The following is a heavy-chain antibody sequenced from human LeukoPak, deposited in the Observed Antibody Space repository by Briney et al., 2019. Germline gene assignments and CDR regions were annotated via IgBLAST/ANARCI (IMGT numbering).Heavy chain of an antibody. CDR1: GGSVTSYY. Sequence: PSETLSLTCTVSGGSVTSYYWSWIRQPAGKGLEWIGRMYISGSTNYNPSLKSRVTMSVDTPKNQFSLKLTSVTAADTAVYYCARDGGYPVVGAFDIWGQGTMVTVSS. J-gene: IGHJ3*02. CDR2: MYISGST. CDR3: ARDGGYPVVGAFDI. D-gene: IGHD3-22*01. V-gene: IGHV4-4*07.